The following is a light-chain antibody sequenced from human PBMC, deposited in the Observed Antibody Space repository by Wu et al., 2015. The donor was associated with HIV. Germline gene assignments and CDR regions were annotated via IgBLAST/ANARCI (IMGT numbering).Light chain of an antibody. J-gene: IGKJ1*01. V-gene: IGKV1-27*01. CDR3: NFNFT. CDR1: QGISNF. CDR2: AAS. Sequence: DIQMTQSPSSLSASVGDRVTITCRASQGISNFLAWYQQKPGKPPKVLIYAASTLQSGVPSRFSGSGSGTDFTLTISSPDTLEVLVRTLNFNFTF.